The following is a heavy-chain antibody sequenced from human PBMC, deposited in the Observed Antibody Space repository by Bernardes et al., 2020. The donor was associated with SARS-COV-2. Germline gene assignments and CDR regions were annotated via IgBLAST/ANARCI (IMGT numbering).Heavy chain of an antibody. CDR2: ISGSGGST. V-gene: IGHV3-23*01. CDR3: AKDPHCSSTSCYTLRPSSIAARLVGY. D-gene: IGHD2-2*02. J-gene: IGHJ4*02. CDR1: GFTFSSYA. Sequence: GGSLRLSCAASGFTFSSYAMSWVRQAPGKGLEWVSAISGSGGSTYYADSVKGRFTISRDNSKNTLYLQMNSLRAEDTAVYYCAKDPHCSSTSCYTLRPSSIAARLVGYWGQGTLVTVSS.